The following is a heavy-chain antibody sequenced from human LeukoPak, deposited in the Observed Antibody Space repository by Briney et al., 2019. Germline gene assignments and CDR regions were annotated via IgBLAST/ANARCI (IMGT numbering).Heavy chain of an antibody. CDR3: AGRKGFLEWLLPTYYFDY. CDR1: GYSISSGYY. Sequence: TTSETLSLTCAVSGYSISSGYYWGWIRQPPGQGLEWIGSIYHSGSTYYNPSLKSRVTISVDTSKNQFSLKLSSVTAADTAVYYCAGRKGFLEWLLPTYYFDYWGQGTLVTVSS. V-gene: IGHV4-38-2*01. CDR2: IYHSGST. D-gene: IGHD3-3*01. J-gene: IGHJ4*02.